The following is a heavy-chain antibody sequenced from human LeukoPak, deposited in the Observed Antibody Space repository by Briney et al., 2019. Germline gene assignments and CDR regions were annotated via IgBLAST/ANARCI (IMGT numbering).Heavy chain of an antibody. CDR1: GFTFSRNG. CDR3: AKVGSEKGSGSFLTGPARIDY. J-gene: IGHJ4*02. D-gene: IGHD3-10*01. Sequence: PGGSLRLSCAASGFTFSRNGMTWVRQAPGKGLEWVSAISGSGGNTYYADSVKGRFTISRDNSKNTLYLQMNSLRAEDTAVYYCAKVGSEKGSGSFLTGPARIDYWGQGTLVTVSS. V-gene: IGHV3-23*01. CDR2: ISGSGGNT.